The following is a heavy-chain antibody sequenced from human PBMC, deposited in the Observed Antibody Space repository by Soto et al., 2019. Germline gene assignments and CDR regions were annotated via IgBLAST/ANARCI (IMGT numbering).Heavy chain of an antibody. D-gene: IGHD2-8*01. CDR1: GFTFSSYW. Sequence: GGSLRLSCAASGFTFSSYWMIWVRQAPGKGLEWVANIKQDGSEKYYVDSVKGRFTISRDNAKNSLYLQMSSLRAEDTAVYYCSRALIGYSIKEWGQGTLVTVSS. J-gene: IGHJ1*01. V-gene: IGHV3-7*01. CDR2: IKQDGSEK. CDR3: SRALIGYSIKE.